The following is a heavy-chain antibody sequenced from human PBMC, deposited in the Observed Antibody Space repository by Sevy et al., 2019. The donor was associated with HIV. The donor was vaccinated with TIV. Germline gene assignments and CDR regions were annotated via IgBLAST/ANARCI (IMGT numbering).Heavy chain of an antibody. CDR2: IKQDGSEK. J-gene: IGHJ5*02. CDR3: ARDTYYYDSRGYYYHNWFDP. CDR1: GFTLSSYW. V-gene: IGHV3-7*01. D-gene: IGHD3-22*01. Sequence: GGSLRLSCTASGFTLSSYWMSWVRQAPGKGLEWVANIKQDGSEKYYVDSVKGRFTISRDNAKNSLYLQMNSLRAEDTAVYYCARDTYYYDSRGYYYHNWFDPWGQGTLVTVSS.